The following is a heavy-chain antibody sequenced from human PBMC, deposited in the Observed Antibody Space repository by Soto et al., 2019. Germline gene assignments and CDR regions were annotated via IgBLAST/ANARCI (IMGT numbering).Heavy chain of an antibody. CDR1: GFTFSSYG. D-gene: IGHD3-9*01. J-gene: IGHJ6*02. CDR3: TTRYFDWTPHGFGMDV. Sequence: PGGSLRLSCAASGFTFSSYGMHWVRQAPGKGLEWVAVISYDGSNKYYADSVKGRFTISRDNSKNTLYLQMNSLRAEDTAVYYCTTRYFDWTPHGFGMDVWGQGTTVTVSS. CDR2: ISYDGSNK. V-gene: IGHV3-30*03.